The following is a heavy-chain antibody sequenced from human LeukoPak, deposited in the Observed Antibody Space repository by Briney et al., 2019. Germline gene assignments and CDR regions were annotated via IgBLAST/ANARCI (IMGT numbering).Heavy chain of an antibody. Sequence: GGSLRLSCAASGYTFSAYGMHWVRQAPGKALEWVAIISYDGSNKYYPDSVKGRFTISRDDSKNTLYLQMNSLRTEDTAVYYCAKELTRPNRPVAGLNYWGQGTLVTVSS. D-gene: IGHD6-19*01. J-gene: IGHJ4*02. V-gene: IGHV3-30*18. CDR2: ISYDGSNK. CDR1: GYTFSAYG. CDR3: AKELTRPNRPVAGLNY.